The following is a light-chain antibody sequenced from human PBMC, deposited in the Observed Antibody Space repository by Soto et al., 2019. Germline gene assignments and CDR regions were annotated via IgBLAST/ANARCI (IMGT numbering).Light chain of an antibody. CDR3: QQYDSSPYS. J-gene: IGKJ2*01. CDR2: AAS. Sequence: VLTQSPGTLSLSPGERATLSCRASQSISSTYLAWYQQKPGQAPRLLIYAASSREIGIPDTFSGSGSGTDFTLTISRLEPEDFAVYYCQQYDSSPYSFGQGTKLEIK. V-gene: IGKV3-20*01. CDR1: QSISSTY.